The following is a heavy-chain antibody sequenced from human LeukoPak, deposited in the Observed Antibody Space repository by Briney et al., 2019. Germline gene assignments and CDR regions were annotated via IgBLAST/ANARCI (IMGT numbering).Heavy chain of an antibody. J-gene: IGHJ4*02. CDR1: GGSISSYY. CDR2: IYYSGST. V-gene: IGHV4-59*01. Sequence: PETLSLTCTVSGGSISSYYWSWIRQPPGKGLEWIGYIYYSGSTNYNPSLKSRVTISVDTSKNQFSLKLSSVTAADTAVYYCARGLIVAYFDYWGQGTLVTVSS. CDR3: ARGLIVAYFDY. D-gene: IGHD3-22*01.